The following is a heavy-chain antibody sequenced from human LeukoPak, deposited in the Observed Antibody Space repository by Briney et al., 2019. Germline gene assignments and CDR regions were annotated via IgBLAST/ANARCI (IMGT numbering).Heavy chain of an antibody. CDR2: ISPNTGGT. D-gene: IGHD2-2*03. CDR1: GYTFTDFY. CDR3: ARHGYCGNPRCYPDYYYIDV. Sequence: ASVKVSCKASGYTFTDFYIHWVRQAPGHGLEWMGWISPNTGGTNCAQRFQGRVTMTRDTSITTTYLELRGLTSDDTAVYYCARHGYCGNPRCYPDYYYIDVWGKGTKVTVSS. J-gene: IGHJ6*03. V-gene: IGHV1-2*02.